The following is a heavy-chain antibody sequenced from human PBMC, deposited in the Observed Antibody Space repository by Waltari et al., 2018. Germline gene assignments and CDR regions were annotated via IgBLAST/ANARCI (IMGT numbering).Heavy chain of an antibody. CDR1: GGSISSSSYC. Sequence: QLHLQESGPGLVKPSETLSLTCTVSGGSISSSSYCWGWIRQPPGKGLEWIGSIYYSGSTYYSPSLKSRVTISVDTSKNQFSLKLSSVTAADTAVYYCARQNPYYDFWSGDYTTSGWLDPWGQGTLVIVSS. V-gene: IGHV4-39*01. CDR2: IYYSGST. J-gene: IGHJ5*02. D-gene: IGHD3-3*01. CDR3: ARQNPYYDFWSGDYTTSGWLDP.